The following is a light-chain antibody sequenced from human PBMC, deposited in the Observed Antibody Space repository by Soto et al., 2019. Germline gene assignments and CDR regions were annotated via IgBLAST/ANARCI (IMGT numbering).Light chain of an antibody. V-gene: IGKV1-27*01. Sequence: DIQMTQSPSSLSASVGDRVTITCRASQDISNYLACYQRKPGKVPDLLISSASTLQSGAPSRFSGSASGTDFTPTISSLQPEDVATYYCQKYNIAPSWTFGQGNKVEIK. CDR3: QKYNIAPSWT. CDR2: SAS. CDR1: QDISNY. J-gene: IGKJ1*01.